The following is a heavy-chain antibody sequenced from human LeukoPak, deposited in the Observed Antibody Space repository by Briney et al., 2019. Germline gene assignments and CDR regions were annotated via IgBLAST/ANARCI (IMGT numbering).Heavy chain of an antibody. CDR3: ARDLVYGYFDS. D-gene: IGHD3-10*01. CDR1: GHSISSGYY. CDR2: IYHSGTT. V-gene: IGHV4-38-2*02. J-gene: IGHJ4*02. Sequence: SETLSLTCTVSGHSISSGYYWGWIRQPPGKGLEWVGTIYHSGTTWYNPSLKSRVTISVDTSQNQFSLNLNSVTAADTAMYYCARDLVYGYFDSWGQGTLVTVTS.